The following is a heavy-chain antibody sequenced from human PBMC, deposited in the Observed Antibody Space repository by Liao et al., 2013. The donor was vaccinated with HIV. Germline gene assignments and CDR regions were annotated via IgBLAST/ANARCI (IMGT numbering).Heavy chain of an antibody. D-gene: IGHD2-15*01. V-gene: IGHV4-61*02. CDR1: GGSISSGSYY. CDR2: IHTSGRT. CDR3: ARAIVGHCSGGSCYSWLDT. J-gene: IGHJ5*02. Sequence: QVQLQESGPGLVKPSQTLSLTCTVSGGSISSGSYYWTWIRQPAGKGLEWIGRIHTSGRTNYNPALRSRVTMSVDTSKNQFSLKLSSVTATDTAAYFCARAIVGHCSGGSCYSWLDTWAREPWSPSPQ.